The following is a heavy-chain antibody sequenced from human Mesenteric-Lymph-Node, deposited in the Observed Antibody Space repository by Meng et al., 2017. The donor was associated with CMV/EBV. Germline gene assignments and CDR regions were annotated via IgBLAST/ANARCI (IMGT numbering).Heavy chain of an antibody. D-gene: IGHD3-3*01. J-gene: IGHJ6*02. CDR2: ISYDGSSK. Sequence: GESLKISCAASGFSFSNYAMHWVRQSPGKGLEWGAVISYDGSSKFYADSVKGRFTISRDNSKNTLYLQMNSLRAEDTAVYYCARGGYYHYYYYGMDVRGQGTTVTVSS. V-gene: IGHV3-30*04. CDR3: ARGGYYHYYYYGMDV. CDR1: GFSFSNYA.